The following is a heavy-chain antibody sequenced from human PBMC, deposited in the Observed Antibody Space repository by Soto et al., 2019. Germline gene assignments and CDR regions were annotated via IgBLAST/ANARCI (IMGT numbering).Heavy chain of an antibody. D-gene: IGHD2-15*01. V-gene: IGHV1-18*01. CDR1: GYTFTNPG. CDR3: GRARTPLDY. Sequence: KASGYTFTNPGISWLRQAPGQGLERMAWISAYNGNANDAQKFQGGVTMTTDTSTSTVYMERRSLSSDDTPVYYCGRARTPLDYWGQGTLLSV. CDR2: ISAYNGNA. J-gene: IGHJ4*02.